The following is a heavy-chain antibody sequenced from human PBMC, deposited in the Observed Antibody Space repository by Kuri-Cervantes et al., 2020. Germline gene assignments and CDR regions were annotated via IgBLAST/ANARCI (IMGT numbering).Heavy chain of an antibody. J-gene: IGHJ2*01. Sequence: SETLSLTCSVSGGSISTHNWSWIRQPPGKGLECIGDVHYSGSTNYNPSLKSRVTISVDTSKNQFSLKVSSVTAADTAVYYCARGFLSWVSVAFDLWGRGTLVTVSS. V-gene: IGHV4-59*11. CDR2: VHYSGST. CDR1: GGSISTHN. D-gene: IGHD2/OR15-2a*01. CDR3: ARGFLSWVSVAFDL.